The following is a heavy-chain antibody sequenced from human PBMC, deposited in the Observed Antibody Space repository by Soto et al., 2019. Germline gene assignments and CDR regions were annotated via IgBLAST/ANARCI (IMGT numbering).Heavy chain of an antibody. J-gene: IGHJ4*02. CDR1: GFTFSGSA. CDR3: TRPYVDIVATTLRD. V-gene: IGHV3-73*01. Sequence: GGSLRLSCAASGFTFSGSAMHWVRQASGKGLEWVGRIRSKANSYATAYAASVKGRFTISRDDSKNTAYLQMNSLKTEDTAVYYCTRPYVDIVATTLRDWGQGTLVTVSS. D-gene: IGHD5-12*01. CDR2: IRSKANSYAT.